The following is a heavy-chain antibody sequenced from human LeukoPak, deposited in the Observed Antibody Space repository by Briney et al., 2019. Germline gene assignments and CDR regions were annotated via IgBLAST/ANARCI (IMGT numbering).Heavy chain of an antibody. Sequence: GESLKISCQASGYTFNNFWVGWVRQMPGKGLEWMGIIYPGDSDTRYSPSFQGQVTISADKSTTTAYLQWGSLKASDTAIYYCARHSDCRTSKCSGGNFYYMDVWGIGTTVTVYS. CDR2: IYPGDSDT. D-gene: IGHD3-16*01. CDR3: ARHSDCRTSKCSGGNFYYMDV. J-gene: IGHJ6*03. CDR1: GYTFNNFW. V-gene: IGHV5-51*01.